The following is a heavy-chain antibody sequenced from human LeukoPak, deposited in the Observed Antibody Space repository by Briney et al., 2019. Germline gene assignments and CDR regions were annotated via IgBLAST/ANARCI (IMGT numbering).Heavy chain of an antibody. CDR2: ISSSSSYI. CDR1: GFTFSSYS. CDR3: ARVVGRYYYDSSGYYRTNADYFDC. D-gene: IGHD3-22*01. Sequence: PGGSLRLSCAASGFTFSSYSMNWVRQAPGKGLEWVSSISSSSSYIYYADSVKGRFTISRDNAKNSLYLQMNSLRAEDTAVYYCARVVGRYYYDSSGYYRTNADYFDCWGQGTLVTVSS. J-gene: IGHJ4*02. V-gene: IGHV3-21*01.